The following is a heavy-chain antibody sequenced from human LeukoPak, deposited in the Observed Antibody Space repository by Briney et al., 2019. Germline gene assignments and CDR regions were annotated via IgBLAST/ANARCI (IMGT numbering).Heavy chain of an antibody. V-gene: IGHV1-69*05. CDR1: GGTFINHA. Sequence: SVKVSCKASGGTFINHAISWVRQAPGQGLEWMGGIIPAFGAANYAQKFQGRVAITTDESKITAYMELSSLRSEDTAVYHCARSNGAAAGPLHYYYYMDVWGQGTTLTVSS. CDR3: ARSNGAAAGPLHYYYYMDV. D-gene: IGHD6-13*01. J-gene: IGHJ6*03. CDR2: IIPAFGAA.